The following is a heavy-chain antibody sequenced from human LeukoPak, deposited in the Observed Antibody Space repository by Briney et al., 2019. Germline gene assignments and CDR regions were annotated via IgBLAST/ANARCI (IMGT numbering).Heavy chain of an antibody. V-gene: IGHV3-48*01. CDR2: INTGSNII. CDR1: GFTLSPYT. CDR3: ARDSSACAFDV. J-gene: IGHJ3*01. Sequence: GGSLRLSCAASGFTLSPYTMHWFRQPPGKGLQWVSYINTGSNIIFYADSVKGRFTISRDNAKNSLYLQMNSLRAEDTAVYYCARDSSACAFDVWGQGTMVTASS. D-gene: IGHD6-6*01.